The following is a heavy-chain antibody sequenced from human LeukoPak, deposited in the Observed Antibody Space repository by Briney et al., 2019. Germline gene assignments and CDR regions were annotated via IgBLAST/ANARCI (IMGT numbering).Heavy chain of an antibody. V-gene: IGHV4-59*01. D-gene: IGHD3-10*01. CDR1: GGSISGYH. J-gene: IGHJ4*02. CDR2: VSYSGST. CDR3: ARDRPYYFGSGNYYSFDI. Sequence: PSETLSLTCTVSGGSISGYHWSWIRQPPGKGLEWIGSVSYSGSTNYNPSLKTRVTISVDTSKIQFSLKVGSVAAADTAVYYYARDRPYYFGSGNYYSFDIWGQGTLVTVSS.